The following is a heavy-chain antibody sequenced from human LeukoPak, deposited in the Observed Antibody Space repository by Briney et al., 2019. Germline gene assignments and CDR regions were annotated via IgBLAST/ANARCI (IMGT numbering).Heavy chain of an antibody. CDR1: GGSISSSSHY. J-gene: IGHJ4*02. V-gene: IGHV4-39*07. CDR3: ATTAIRLGY. Sequence: SETLSLTCTVSGGSISSSSHYWGWIRQPPGKGLEWIGSMYYRGSTYHNPSLKSRVTISVDTSKNQFSLKLSSVTAADTAVYYCATTAIRLGYWGQGTLVTVSS. D-gene: IGHD1-26*01. CDR2: MYYRGST.